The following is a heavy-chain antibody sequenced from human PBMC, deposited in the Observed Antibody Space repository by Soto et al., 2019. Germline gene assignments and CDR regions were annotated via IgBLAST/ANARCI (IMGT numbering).Heavy chain of an antibody. V-gene: IGHV2-5*02. CDR3: AHTTCQLDNQGSTWNWFDP. CDR1: GFSLSTSGVG. D-gene: IGHD2-2*01. J-gene: IGHJ5*02. Sequence: QITLKESGPTLVKPTQTLTLTCTFSGFSLSTSGVGVGWIRQPPGKALEWLALIYWDDDKRYSPSLKSRLTMTKDTSKNQVVRTMTNIDPVDTATYYCAHTTCQLDNQGSTWNWFDPWGQGTLVTVSS. CDR2: IYWDDDK.